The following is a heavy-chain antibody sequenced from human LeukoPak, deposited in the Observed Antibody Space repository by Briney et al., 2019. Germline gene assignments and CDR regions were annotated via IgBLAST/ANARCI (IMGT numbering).Heavy chain of an antibody. Sequence: SETLSLTCAVSGVAISSAYYWGWIRQPPGKGLEWIGSIYYSGSSYYNSSLKSRVSISVDTSKNQFSLKLSSVTATDTAVYYCARIRMGHIVVVPASFDFWGQGTLVTVSS. CDR3: ARIRMGHIVVVPASFDF. CDR2: IYYSGSS. J-gene: IGHJ4*02. V-gene: IGHV4-38-2*01. CDR1: GVAISSAYY. D-gene: IGHD2-2*01.